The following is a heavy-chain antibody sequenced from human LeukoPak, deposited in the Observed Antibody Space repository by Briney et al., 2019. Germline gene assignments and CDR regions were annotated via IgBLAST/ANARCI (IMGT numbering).Heavy chain of an antibody. J-gene: IGHJ5*02. V-gene: IGHV3-48*01. D-gene: IGHD2-8*02. CDR1: GFTFSSYS. CDR2: ISSSSSTK. Sequence: GGSLRLSCAASGFTFSSYSMNWVRQAPGKGLEWVSYISSSSSTKYYADSMKGRFTISRDNAKNSLYLQMNSLRAEDTATYYCAKGQPPYCTSDTCHRFDWFDPWGQGTLVTVSS. CDR3: AKGQPPYCTSDTCHRFDWFDP.